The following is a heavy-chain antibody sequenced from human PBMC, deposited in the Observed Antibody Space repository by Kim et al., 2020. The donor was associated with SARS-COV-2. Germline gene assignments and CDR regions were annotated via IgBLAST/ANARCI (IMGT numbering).Heavy chain of an antibody. J-gene: IGHJ4*02. D-gene: IGHD5-12*01. Sequence: YDADPVTGPFTTSRDNSKNTLYLQMNSLRAEDTAVYYCAKVGGYDFIGYWGQGTLVTVSS. CDR3: AKVGGYDFIGY. V-gene: IGHV3-23*03.